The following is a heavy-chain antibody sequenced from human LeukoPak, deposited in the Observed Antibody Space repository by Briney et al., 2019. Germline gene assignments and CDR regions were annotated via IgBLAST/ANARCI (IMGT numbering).Heavy chain of an antibody. CDR2: IYYSGST. D-gene: IGHD6-19*01. V-gene: IGHV4-59*01. J-gene: IGHJ4*02. CDR1: GGSTSSYY. CDR3: ARSAYSSGWYSSYYFDY. Sequence: PSETLSLTCTVSGGSTSSYYWSWIRQPPGKGLEWIGYIYYSGSTNYNPSLKSRVTISVDTSKNQFSLKLSSVTAADTAVYYCARSAYSSGWYSSYYFDYWGQGTLVTVSS.